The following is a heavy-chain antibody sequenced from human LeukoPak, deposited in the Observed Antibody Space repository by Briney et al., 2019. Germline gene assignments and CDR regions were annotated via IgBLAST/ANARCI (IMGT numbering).Heavy chain of an antibody. CDR3: ARILAVYARTNWFDP. CDR1: GGSFSGYY. V-gene: IGHV4-34*01. D-gene: IGHD2-8*02. J-gene: IGHJ5*02. Sequence: SETLSLTCAVYGGSFSGYYGSWIRQPPGKGLEWIGGINHIGSTNYNPSLKSRVTISVDKSKNQFSLKLSAVTAAATAGYYLARILAVYARTNWFDPWGQGTLVTVSS. CDR2: INHIGST.